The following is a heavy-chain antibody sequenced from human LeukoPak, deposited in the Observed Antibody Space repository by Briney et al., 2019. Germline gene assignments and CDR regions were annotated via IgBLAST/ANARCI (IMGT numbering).Heavy chain of an antibody. CDR3: ARGHGGNAYYFDY. Sequence: ASVKVSCKASGGTFSSYTINWVRQAPGQGLEWMGGIIPIFGTANYAQKLQGRVTMTTDTSTSTAYMELRSLRSDDTAVYYCARGHGGNAYYFDYWGQGTLVTVSS. J-gene: IGHJ4*02. V-gene: IGHV1-69*05. D-gene: IGHD4-23*01. CDR1: GGTFSSYT. CDR2: IIPIFGTA.